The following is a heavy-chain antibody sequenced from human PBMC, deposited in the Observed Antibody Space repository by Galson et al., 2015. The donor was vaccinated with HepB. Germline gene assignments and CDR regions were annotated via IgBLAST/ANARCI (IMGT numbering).Heavy chain of an antibody. V-gene: IGHV3-53*01. J-gene: IGHJ3*02. CDR1: GFTVRANY. CDR3: ARDRAFDI. Sequence: SLRLSCAAYGFTVRANYMRWARQAPGKGLEWIPGIFSGGATYYADSVKGRFTISRDNSKSTLYLQMNSLRAEDTALYYCARDRAFDIWGQGAMVTVSS. CDR2: IFSGGAT.